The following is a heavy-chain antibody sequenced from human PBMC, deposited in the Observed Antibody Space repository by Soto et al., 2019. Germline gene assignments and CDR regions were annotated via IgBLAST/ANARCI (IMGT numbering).Heavy chain of an antibody. V-gene: IGHV3-23*01. CDR3: AKELVAVAGTGCHY. CDR1: GFTFSSYA. D-gene: IGHD6-19*01. CDR2: ISGSGNSP. J-gene: IGHJ4*02. Sequence: EVQLLESGGGLVQPGGSLRLSCAASGFTFSSYAMSWVRQAPGKGLEWVSVISGSGNSPHYADSVKGRFTISRDNSKNTLSLQMNSLRAEDTAVYYSAKELVAVAGTGCHYWGQGTLVTVSS.